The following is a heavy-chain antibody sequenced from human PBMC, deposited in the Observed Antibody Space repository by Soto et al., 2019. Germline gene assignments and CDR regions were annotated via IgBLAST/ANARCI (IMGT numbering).Heavy chain of an antibody. CDR3: AKDSSSSANY. V-gene: IGHV3-23*01. D-gene: IGHD6-6*01. CDR1: GFTFSSYV. CDR2: ISSSGAST. J-gene: IGHJ4*02. Sequence: GGSLRLSCAASGFTFSSYVMSWVRQAPGNGLEWVSSISSSGASTYYADSVKGRFTISRDNSKNTLYLQMNSLRAEDTAVYYCAKDSSSSANYWGQGTLVTVSS.